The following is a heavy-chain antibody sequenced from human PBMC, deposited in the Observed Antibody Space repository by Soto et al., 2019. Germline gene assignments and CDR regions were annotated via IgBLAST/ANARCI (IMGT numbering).Heavy chain of an antibody. CDR2: IWYDGSNK. V-gene: IGHV3-33*01. Sequence: LRLSCAASGFTFSSYGMHWVRQAPGKGLEWVAVIWYDGSNKYYADSVKGRFTISRDNSKNTLYLQMNSLRAEDTAVYYCARDLGGYSYGSFDYWGQGTLVTVSS. CDR1: GFTFSSYG. D-gene: IGHD5-18*01. J-gene: IGHJ4*02. CDR3: ARDLGGYSYGSFDY.